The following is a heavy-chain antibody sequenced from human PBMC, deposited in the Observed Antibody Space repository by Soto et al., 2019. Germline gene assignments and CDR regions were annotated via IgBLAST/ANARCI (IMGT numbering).Heavy chain of an antibody. CDR1: GGSISSGGYY. J-gene: IGHJ4*02. CDR3: ARAPPNPCSGGSCYDEYYFDY. D-gene: IGHD2-15*01. V-gene: IGHV4-31*03. Sequence: PSETLSLTCTVSGGSISSGGYYWSWIRQHPGKGLEWIGYIYYSGSTYYNPSLKSRVTISVDTSKDQFSLKLSSVTAADTAVYYCARAPPNPCSGGSCYDEYYFDYWGQGTLVTVSS. CDR2: IYYSGST.